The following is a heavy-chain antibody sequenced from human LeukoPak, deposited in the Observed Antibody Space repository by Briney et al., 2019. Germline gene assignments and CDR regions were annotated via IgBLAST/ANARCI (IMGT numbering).Heavy chain of an antibody. CDR2: ISSSSSTI. D-gene: IGHD3-10*01. V-gene: IGHV3-48*01. CDR3: ARGLYGSGKYYFDY. Sequence: PGGSLRLSCAASGSTFRHYSINWVRQAPGKGLEWVSYISSSSSTIYYADSVKGRFTISRDNAKNSLYLQMNSLRAEDTAVYYCARGLYGSGKYYFDYWGQGTLVTVSS. J-gene: IGHJ4*02. CDR1: GSTFRHYS.